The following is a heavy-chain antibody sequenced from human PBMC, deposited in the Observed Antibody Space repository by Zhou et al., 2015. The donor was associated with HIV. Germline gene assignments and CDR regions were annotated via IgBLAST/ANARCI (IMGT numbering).Heavy chain of an antibody. CDR3: ARDRPLSEGSPPYYYMDV. J-gene: IGHJ6*03. Sequence: QVQLVQSGAEVKKPGSSVKVSCKASGGTFSSYAISWVRQAPGQGLEWMGGIIPIFGTANYAQKFQGRVTITADESTSTAYMELSSLRSEDTAVYYCARDRPLSEGSPPYYYMDVWGKGTTVTVSS. V-gene: IGHV1-69*01. CDR1: GGTFSSYA. CDR2: IIPIFGTA. D-gene: IGHD2/OR15-2a*01.